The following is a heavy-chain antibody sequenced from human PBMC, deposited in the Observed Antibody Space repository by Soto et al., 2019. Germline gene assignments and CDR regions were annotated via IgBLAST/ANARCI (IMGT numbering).Heavy chain of an antibody. CDR2: ISPYTGYT. V-gene: IGHV1-18*01. J-gene: IGHJ6*02. D-gene: IGHD3-16*01. CDR1: GYIFVNYG. CDR3: AMVDNYVTPTPQDV. Sequence: QVQLVQSGDEMKKPGASVRVSCKASGYIFVNYGIAWVRQAPGQGLEWMGWISPYTGYTHSASKVQGRLTMTTDTSTSTAYMDLGSLTSDDTAVYYCAMVDNYVTPTPQDVWRQGTTVTVSS.